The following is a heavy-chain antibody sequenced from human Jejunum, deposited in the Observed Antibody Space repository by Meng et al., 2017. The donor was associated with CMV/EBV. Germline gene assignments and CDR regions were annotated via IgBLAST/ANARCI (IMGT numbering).Heavy chain of an antibody. Sequence: CKASGYTFTGYYMHWVRQAPGQGLEWMGWINPNSGTTNYAQKFQARITMTRDTSINTGYMELNRLTSDDTAIYYCARADTIIISVYWGQGTLVTVSS. V-gene: IGHV1-2*02. CDR2: INPNSGTT. CDR3: ARADTIIISVY. D-gene: IGHD3-16*01. CDR1: GYTFTGYY. J-gene: IGHJ4*01.